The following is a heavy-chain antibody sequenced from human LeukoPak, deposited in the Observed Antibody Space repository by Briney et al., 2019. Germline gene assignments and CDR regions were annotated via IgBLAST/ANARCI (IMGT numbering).Heavy chain of an antibody. J-gene: IGHJ4*02. CDR1: GFTFSDYY. CDR3: ASFPMITFGGVIYDYFDY. Sequence: GGSLRLSCAASGFTFSDYYMSWIRQAPGKGLEWVSYISSSGSTIYYADSVKGRFTISRDNAKNSLYLQMNSLRAEVTAVYYCASFPMITFGGVIYDYFDYWGQGTLVTVSS. CDR2: ISSSGSTI. V-gene: IGHV3-11*01. D-gene: IGHD3-16*02.